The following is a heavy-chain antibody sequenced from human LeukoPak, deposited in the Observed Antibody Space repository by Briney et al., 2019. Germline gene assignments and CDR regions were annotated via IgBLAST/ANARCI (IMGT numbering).Heavy chain of an antibody. CDR1: GYTFTAYY. CDR3: ARSSRIAARPFDY. V-gene: IGHV1-2*02. CDR2: INPNSGGT. J-gene: IGHJ4*02. Sequence: ASVKVSCKASGYTFTAYYMHWVRQAPGQGLEWMGWINPNSGGTNYAQKFQGRVTMTRDTSISTAYMELSRLRSDDTAVYYCARSSRIAARPFDYWGQGTLVTVSS. D-gene: IGHD6-6*01.